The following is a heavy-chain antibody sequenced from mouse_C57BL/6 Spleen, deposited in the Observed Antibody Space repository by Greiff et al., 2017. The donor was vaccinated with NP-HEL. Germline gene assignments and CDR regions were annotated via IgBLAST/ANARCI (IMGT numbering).Heavy chain of an antibody. CDR1: GFTFSSYA. CDR3: ARDPENYAMDY. V-gene: IGHV5-4*01. J-gene: IGHJ4*01. Sequence: EVMLVESGGGLVKPGGSLKLSCAASGFTFSSYAMSWVRQTPEKRLEWVATISDGGSYTYYPDNVKGRFTISRDNAKNNLYLQMSHLKSEDTAMYYCARDPENYAMDYWGQGTSVTVSS. CDR2: ISDGGSYT.